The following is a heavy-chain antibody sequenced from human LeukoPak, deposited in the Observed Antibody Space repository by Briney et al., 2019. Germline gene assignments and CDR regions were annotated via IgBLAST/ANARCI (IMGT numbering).Heavy chain of an antibody. CDR2: ISAYNGNT. CDR3: ALSKHFDWPPSAFDI. Sequence: WASVKVSCKASGYTFTSYGISWVRQAPGQGLEWMGWISAYNGNTNYAQKLQGRVTMTTDTSTSTAYMELRSLRSDDTAVYYCALSKHFDWPPSAFDIWGQGTMVTVSS. J-gene: IGHJ3*02. CDR1: GYTFTSYG. D-gene: IGHD3-9*01. V-gene: IGHV1-18*04.